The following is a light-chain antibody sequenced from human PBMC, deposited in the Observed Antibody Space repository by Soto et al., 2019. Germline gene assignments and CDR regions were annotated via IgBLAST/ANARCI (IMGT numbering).Light chain of an antibody. CDR1: QSLLNGDGYNY. J-gene: IGKJ1*01. Sequence: DIVMTQSPLSLPVTPGEPASISCRSSQSLLNGDGYNYLNWYLQKPGQSPQLLIYLGSNRASGVHDRFRGSVSGTDFTLKISSVETADVGVYYCMQALQTPRTFGQGTKVEVK. CDR3: MQALQTPRT. CDR2: LGS. V-gene: IGKV2-28*01.